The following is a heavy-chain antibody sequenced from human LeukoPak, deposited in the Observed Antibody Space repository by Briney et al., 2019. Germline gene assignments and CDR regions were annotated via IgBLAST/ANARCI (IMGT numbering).Heavy chain of an antibody. Sequence: GESLKISCKGSGYSLTSYWIGWVRQMPGKGLEWMGIIYPGDSDTRYSPSFQGQVTISADKSISTAYLQWSSLKASDTAMYYCARLHVDTAMVYGGYYFDYWGQRTLVTVSS. CDR2: IYPGDSDT. J-gene: IGHJ4*02. D-gene: IGHD5-18*01. CDR1: GYSLTSYW. CDR3: ARLHVDTAMVYGGYYFDY. V-gene: IGHV5-51*01.